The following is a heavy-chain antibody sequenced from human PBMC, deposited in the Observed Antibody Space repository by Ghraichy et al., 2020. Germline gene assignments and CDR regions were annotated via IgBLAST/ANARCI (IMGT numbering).Heavy chain of an antibody. CDR1: GFTFTSYG. Sequence: GGSPRLSCSTSGFTFTSYGFSWVRQAPGKGLEWLAFINPTGHSVFYADSVKGRFSISRDDVDQSLYLEMNDLRAEDSAVYFCARDLYFGGGSFAVWGQGTRVTVSS. J-gene: IGHJ3*01. V-gene: IGHV3-48*01. CDR3: ARDLYFGGGSFAV. D-gene: IGHD3-10*01. CDR2: INPTGHSV.